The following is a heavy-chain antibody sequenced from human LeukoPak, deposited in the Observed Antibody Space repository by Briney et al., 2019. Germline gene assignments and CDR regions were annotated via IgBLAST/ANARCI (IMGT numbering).Heavy chain of an antibody. CDR2: IKITSAGRPT. V-gene: IGHV3-15*01. J-gene: IGHJ3*01. Sequence: GGSLRLSCAASGFTFNNAWMSWVRQARGKGLAWVRRIKITSAGRPTHYAAPLKGRFTISTHHSQTTLYLQMNSLQPEDTAVYYCPALSSWGQATMVTVSS. CDR1: GFTFNNAW. D-gene: IGHD6-6*01. CDR3: PALSS.